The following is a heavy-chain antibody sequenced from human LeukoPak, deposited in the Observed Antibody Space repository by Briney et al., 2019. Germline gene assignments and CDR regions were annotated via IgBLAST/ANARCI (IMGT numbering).Heavy chain of an antibody. Sequence: SETLSLTCAVYGGSFSGYYWSWIRQPPGKGLEWIGEINHSGSTNYNPSLKSRVTISVDTSKNQFSLKLSSVTAADTAVYYCARDGESNHGYCSSTSCHWGGFWFDPWGQGTLVTVSS. V-gene: IGHV4-34*01. CDR1: GGSFSGYY. D-gene: IGHD2-2*03. CDR3: ARDGESNHGYCSSTSCHWGGFWFDP. J-gene: IGHJ5*02. CDR2: INHSGST.